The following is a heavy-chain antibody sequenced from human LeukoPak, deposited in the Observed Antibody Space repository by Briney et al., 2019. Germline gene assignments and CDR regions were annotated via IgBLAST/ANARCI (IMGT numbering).Heavy chain of an antibody. J-gene: IGHJ4*02. Sequence: SETLSPTCTVSGGSMNTYYWTWIRQTTGGALEWIGQVHHSVGTTYNPSLRSRVSLSLETSKNHFSLRLASVTAADTAVYFCARERDHGYSYGHVLDFWGQGIPVTVSS. D-gene: IGHD5-18*01. CDR3: ARERDHGYSYGHVLDF. CDR1: GGSMNTYY. V-gene: IGHV4-4*07. CDR2: VHHSVGT.